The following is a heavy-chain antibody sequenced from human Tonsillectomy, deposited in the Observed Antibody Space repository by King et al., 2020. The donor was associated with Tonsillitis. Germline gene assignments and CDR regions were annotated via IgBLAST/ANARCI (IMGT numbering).Heavy chain of an antibody. CDR1: GYNFNNHL. V-gene: IGHV5-10-1*03. Sequence: VQLVESGAEVKKPGESLRISCKGSGYNFNNHLINWVRQMPGKGLEWMGRIDPSDSYTNYSPSVQGHVTISADKSITTAYLQWSSLKASDTAIYYCATRTGFSGYDSFFDFWGQGTLVTVSS. CDR2: IDPSDSYT. J-gene: IGHJ4*02. D-gene: IGHD5-12*01. CDR3: ATRTGFSGYDSFFDF.